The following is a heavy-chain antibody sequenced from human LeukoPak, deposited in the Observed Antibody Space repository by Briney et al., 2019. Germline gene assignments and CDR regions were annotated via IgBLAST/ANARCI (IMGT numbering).Heavy chain of an antibody. CDR3: ARDPSYYYDSSGHFPVGWFDP. Sequence: EASVKVSCKASGYIFTDYYVYWVRQAPGQGLEWMGWINPNSGDTNYAQKFQGRVTMTRDTSTSTVYMELSSLRSEDTAVYYCARDPSYYYDSSGHFPVGWFDPWGQGTLVTVSS. J-gene: IGHJ5*02. CDR2: INPNSGDT. V-gene: IGHV1-2*02. D-gene: IGHD3-22*01. CDR1: GYIFTDYY.